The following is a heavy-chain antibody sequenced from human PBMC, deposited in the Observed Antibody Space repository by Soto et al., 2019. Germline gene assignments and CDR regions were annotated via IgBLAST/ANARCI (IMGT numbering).Heavy chain of an antibody. CDR2: ISPPNGNT. CDR3: AREAGMGRAVIMSGDFGP. CDR1: GYTFTTYG. V-gene: IGHV1-18*01. D-gene: IGHD3-3*01. J-gene: IGHJ5*02. Sequence: QVQLMQSGPEVKKPGASVTILCKASGYTFTTYGLMWLRQAPGQGLEWVGWISPPNGNTRSAEKFQGRVTMTTDTATTTASMEVRSLRSDDTAVYYCAREAGMGRAVIMSGDFGPWGQATLVTVYS.